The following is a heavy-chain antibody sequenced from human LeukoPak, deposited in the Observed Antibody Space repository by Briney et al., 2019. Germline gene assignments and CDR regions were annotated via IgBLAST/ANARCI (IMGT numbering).Heavy chain of an antibody. V-gene: IGHV4-34*01. D-gene: IGHD3/OR15-3a*01. CDR2: INHSGST. J-gene: IGHJ4*02. CDR3: ARGDYYFDY. Sequence: SETLSLTCAVYGGSFSGYYWSWIRQPPGKGLEWIGEINHSGSTNYNPSLKSRVTMSVDTSKNQFSLKLSSVTAADTAVYYCARGDYYFDYWGQGTLVTVSS. CDR1: GGSFSGYY.